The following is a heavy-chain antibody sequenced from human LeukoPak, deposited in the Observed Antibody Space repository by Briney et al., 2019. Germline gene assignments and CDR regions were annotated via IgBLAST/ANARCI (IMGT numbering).Heavy chain of an antibody. CDR3: ARDFIGDYYNMDV. J-gene: IGHJ6*02. D-gene: IGHD3-16*01. CDR2: ISYDGSNK. CDR1: GFTFSSYG. V-gene: IGHV3-30*03. Sequence: GGSLRLSCAASGFTFSSYGMHWVRQAPGEGLEWVAVISYDGSNKYYADSVKGRFTISRDNSKNTLYLQMNSLRAEDTAVYYCARDFIGDYYNMDVWGQGTTVTVSS.